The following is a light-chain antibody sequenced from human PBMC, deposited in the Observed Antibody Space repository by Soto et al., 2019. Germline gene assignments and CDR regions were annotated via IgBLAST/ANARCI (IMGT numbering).Light chain of an antibody. J-gene: IGLJ1*01. CDR1: SSDVGGNKY. CDR2: KVT. V-gene: IGLV2-14*01. CDR3: ASSTSDSIYV. Sequence: QSVLTQPASVSGSPGQSITISCTGTSSDVGGNKYVSWYQQYPGKVPKLLINKVTNRPSGVSYRFSGSKSGNTASLTISALLAEDEADYFCASSTSDSIYVFGNGTKVTVL.